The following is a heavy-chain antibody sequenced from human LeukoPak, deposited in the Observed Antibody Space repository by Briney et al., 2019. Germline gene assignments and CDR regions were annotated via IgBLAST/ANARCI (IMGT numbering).Heavy chain of an antibody. CDR2: ISYDGSNK. CDR3: AKAGDYYDSSGWYYFDY. D-gene: IGHD3-22*01. J-gene: IGHJ4*02. V-gene: IGHV3-30*18. CDR1: GFTFSSYG. Sequence: PGRSLRLSCAASGFTFSSYGMHWVRQAPGKGLEWVAVISYDGSNKYYADSVKGRFTISRDNSKNTLYLQMNSLRAEDTAVYYCAKAGDYYDSSGWYYFDYWGQGTLVTVSS.